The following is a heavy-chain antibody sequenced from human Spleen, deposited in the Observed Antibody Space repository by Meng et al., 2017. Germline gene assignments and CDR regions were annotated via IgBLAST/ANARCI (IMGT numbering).Heavy chain of an antibody. CDR3: VRSSGWVRTGFDP. Sequence: QPQLQESGPGLVKHPEALSLTCSVSGCSISTSGYYWGWIRQPPGKGLEWIGSIGHSGITYYTPSLKSRVTVSIDTSKSQFSLKLTSVTAADTAVYYCVRSSGWVRTGFDPWGQGTLVTVSS. J-gene: IGHJ5*02. D-gene: IGHD6-19*01. V-gene: IGHV4-39*01. CDR2: IGHSGIT. CDR1: GCSISTSGYY.